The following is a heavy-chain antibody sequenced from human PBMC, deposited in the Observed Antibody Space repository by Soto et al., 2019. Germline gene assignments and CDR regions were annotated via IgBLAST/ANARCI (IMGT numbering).Heavy chain of an antibody. CDR2: IYYSGST. Sequence: SETLSLTCTVSGGSFSSGSYYWSWIRQPPGKGLEWIGYIYYSGSTNYNPSLKSRVTISLDTSKNQFSLKLSSVTAADTAVYYCARLRDYYGSGSYYVDYWGQGTLVTVSS. V-gene: IGHV4-61*01. CDR1: GGSFSSGSYY. D-gene: IGHD3-10*01. J-gene: IGHJ4*02. CDR3: ARLRDYYGSGSYYVDY.